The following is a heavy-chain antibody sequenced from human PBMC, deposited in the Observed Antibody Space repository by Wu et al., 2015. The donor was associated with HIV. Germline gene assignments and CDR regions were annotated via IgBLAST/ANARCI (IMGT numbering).Heavy chain of an antibody. D-gene: IGHD3-3*01. CDR3: AREIFDNYGMDV. CDR2: ISGYNGYT. CDR1: GYIFTHYG. J-gene: IGHJ6*02. Sequence: QVQLVQSGAEVKRSGASVKVSCKASGYIFTHYGITWVRQAPGQGLEWMGWISGYNGYTNYAQKFQGRITMTRDTSTNTAYMELRSLRSEDTAVYYCAREIFDNYGMDVWGQGTTVTVSS. V-gene: IGHV1-18*01.